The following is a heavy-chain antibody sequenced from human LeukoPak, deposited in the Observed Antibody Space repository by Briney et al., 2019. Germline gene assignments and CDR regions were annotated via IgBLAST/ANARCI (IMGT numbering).Heavy chain of an antibody. J-gene: IGHJ4*02. V-gene: IGHV3-64D*06. CDR2: ISSNGDNT. CDR1: GFTFSTYV. Sequence: GGSVRLSCSVSGFTFSTYVMHWVRQAPGKGLEYVSAISSNGDNTYYADSVKGRFTISRDNSKNTLYLQMSSLRADDTAVYYCVRGTGYWGQGTLVTVSS. CDR3: VRGTGY.